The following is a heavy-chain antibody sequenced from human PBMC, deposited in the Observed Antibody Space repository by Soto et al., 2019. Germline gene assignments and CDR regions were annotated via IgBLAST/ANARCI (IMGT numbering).Heavy chain of an antibody. J-gene: IGHJ3*02. CDR3: AREGYYDSSGSAAFDI. Sequence: PSETLSLTCTVSGGSISSGGYYWSWIRQHPGKGLEWIGYIYYSGSTYYNPSLKSRVTISVDTSKNQFSLKLSSVTAADTAVYYCAREGYYDSSGSAAFDIWGQGTMVTVSS. D-gene: IGHD3-22*01. CDR1: GGSISSGGYY. V-gene: IGHV4-31*03. CDR2: IYYSGST.